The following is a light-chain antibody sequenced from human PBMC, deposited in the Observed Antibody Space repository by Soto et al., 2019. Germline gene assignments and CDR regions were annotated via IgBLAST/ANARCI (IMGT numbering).Light chain of an antibody. J-gene: IGKJ4*01. CDR2: AAS. Sequence: DIQMTQSPSSVSASVGDRVTSTCRASQGISSWLAWYQQKPGKAPKLLIYAASSMQSGVTLRFSGSGSGTDFTLTISGLHPEDFATYYCQPSNSVPLSFGGGTMGEIK. CDR3: QPSNSVPLS. V-gene: IGKV1-12*01. CDR1: QGISSW.